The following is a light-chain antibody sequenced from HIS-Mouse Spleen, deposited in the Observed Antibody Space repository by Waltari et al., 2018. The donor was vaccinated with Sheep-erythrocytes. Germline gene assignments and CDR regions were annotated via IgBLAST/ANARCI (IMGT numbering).Light chain of an antibody. CDR1: QSLVHSDGNTY. J-gene: IGKJ4*01. CDR2: KVS. Sequence: DVVMTQSPLSLPVTLGQPASISCRSSQSLVHSDGNTYLNWFQQRPGQSPRRLIYKVSNRDSGVPDRFSGSGSGTDFTLKISRVEAEDVGVYYCMQGTPPLTFGGGTEVEIK. V-gene: IGKV2-30*02. CDR3: MQGTPPLT.